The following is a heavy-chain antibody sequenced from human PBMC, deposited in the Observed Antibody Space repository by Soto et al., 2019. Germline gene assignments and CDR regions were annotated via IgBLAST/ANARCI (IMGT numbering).Heavy chain of an antibody. J-gene: IGHJ4*02. CDR1: GFTFSSYS. Sequence: GGLVKPGGSLRLSCAASGFTFSSYSMNWVRQAPGKGLEWVSSISSSSSYIYYADSVKGRFTISRDNAKNSLYLQMNSLRAEDTAVYYCARDSSVRGVIPFDYWGQGTLVTVSS. D-gene: IGHD3-10*01. CDR2: ISSSSSYI. CDR3: ARDSSVRGVIPFDY. V-gene: IGHV3-21*01.